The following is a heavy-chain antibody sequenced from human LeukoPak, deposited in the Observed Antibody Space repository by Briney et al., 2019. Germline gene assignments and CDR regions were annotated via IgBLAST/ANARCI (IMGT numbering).Heavy chain of an antibody. J-gene: IGHJ4*02. CDR1: GFTFSSNW. Sequence: GGSLRLSCAASGFTFSSNWMSWVRQDPGKGLEWGANIQQDGSEKYYVDSVKGRFTISRDNAKNSLYLHMNSLRAEDTAIYYCARYYYGSGSYYAKYYFDYWGQGTLVTVSS. CDR2: IQQDGSEK. D-gene: IGHD3-10*01. CDR3: ARYYYGSGSYYAKYYFDY. V-gene: IGHV3-7*01.